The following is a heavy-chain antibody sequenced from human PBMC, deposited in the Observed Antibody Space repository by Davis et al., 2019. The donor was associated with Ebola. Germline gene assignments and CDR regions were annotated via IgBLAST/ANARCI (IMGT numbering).Heavy chain of an antibody. V-gene: IGHV1-8*01. D-gene: IGHD3-9*01. J-gene: IGHJ5*02. CDR1: GYTFTSYD. CDR3: ARGRIILTGTGYNWFDP. CDR2: MNPNSGNT. Sequence: AASVKVSCKASGYTFTSYDVNWVRQATGQGLEWMGWMNPNSGNTGYAQKFQGRVTMTRNTSISTAYMELSSLRSEDTAVYYCARGRIILTGTGYNWFDPWGQGTLVTVSS.